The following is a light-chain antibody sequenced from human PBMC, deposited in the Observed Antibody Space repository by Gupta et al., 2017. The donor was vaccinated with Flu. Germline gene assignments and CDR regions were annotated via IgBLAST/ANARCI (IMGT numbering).Light chain of an antibody. V-gene: IGLV3-9*01. CDR2: RDS. Sequence: SYELTQPLSVSVALGQTARITCGGNNIGSKSVHWYQQKPGQAPVLVIYRDSNRPSGIPEGFSGSNSGNTATLTISRAQAGDEADYYCQVWDSSTVVFGGGTKLTVL. CDR3: QVWDSSTVV. CDR1: NIGSKS. J-gene: IGLJ2*01.